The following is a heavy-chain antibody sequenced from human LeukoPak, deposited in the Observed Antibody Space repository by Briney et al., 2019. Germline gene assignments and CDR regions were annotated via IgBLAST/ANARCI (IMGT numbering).Heavy chain of an antibody. Sequence: PGGSLRLSCAASGFTFDDYAMHWVRQAPGKGLEWVAVISYDGSKKYYVDSVKGRFTISRDNAKNSLYLQMNSLRAEDTAVYYCARGGRQLLWFDPWGQGTLVTVSS. J-gene: IGHJ5*02. V-gene: IGHV3-30*03. CDR1: GFTFDDYA. CDR2: ISYDGSKK. CDR3: ARGGRQLLWFDP. D-gene: IGHD2-2*01.